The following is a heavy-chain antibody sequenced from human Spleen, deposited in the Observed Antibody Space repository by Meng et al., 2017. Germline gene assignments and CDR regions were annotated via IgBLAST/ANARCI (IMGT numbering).Heavy chain of an antibody. CDR3: ARDFRHSSGYYISEYYYYYYYGMDV. J-gene: IGHJ6*02. V-gene: IGHV1-8*01. CDR1: GYTFTSYD. Sequence: ASVKVSCKASGYTFTSYDINWVRQATGQGLEWMGWMNPNSGNTGYAQKFQGRVTMTRDTSTSTVYMELSSLRSEDTAVYYCARDFRHSSGYYISEYYYYYYYGMDVWGQGTTVTVSS. CDR2: MNPNSGNT. D-gene: IGHD3-22*01.